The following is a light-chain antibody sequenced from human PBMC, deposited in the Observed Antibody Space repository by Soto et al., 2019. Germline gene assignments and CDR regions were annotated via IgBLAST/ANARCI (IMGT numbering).Light chain of an antibody. CDR1: QSLIHSDGDTY. CDR2: KVS. V-gene: IGKV2-30*02. CDR3: MQGTHCAWT. Sequence: DVVMTQSPLSLPVTLGQPASISCRSSQSLIHSDGDTYVNWFQQRPGQSPRRLIYKVSDRDSGVPDRFSGGGLGTDFTLKIRRVEADDVGVYYCMQGTHCAWTFGQGTEVEIK. J-gene: IGKJ1*01.